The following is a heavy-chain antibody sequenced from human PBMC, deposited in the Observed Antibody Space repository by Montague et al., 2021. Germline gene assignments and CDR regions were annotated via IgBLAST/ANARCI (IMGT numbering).Heavy chain of an antibody. CDR3: ARINKELESESGQWLDFDY. D-gene: IGHD6-19*01. CDR1: GFSPSSIGTC. J-gene: IGHJ4*02. CDR2: IEWDDQK. Sequence: PALVKPTQTLTLTCSLSGFSPSSIGTCVGWIRQPPGKALEWLALIEWDDQKYYTKSLAARLTISKDTSQNQVVLKMTDLDPVDTATYFCARINKELESESGQWLDFDYWGQGILVTVSS. V-gene: IGHV2-70*01.